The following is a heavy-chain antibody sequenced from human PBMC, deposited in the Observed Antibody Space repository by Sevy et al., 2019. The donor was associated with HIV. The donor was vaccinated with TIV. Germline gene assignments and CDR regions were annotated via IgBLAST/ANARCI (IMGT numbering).Heavy chain of an antibody. CDR3: STMVEDFDY. V-gene: IGHV3-73*01. CDR2: IRSKAQSYAT. J-gene: IGHJ4*02. Sequence: GGYLRLSCAASGFTFSGSPMHWVRQASGKGLEWVGRIRSKAQSYATEYITSVKGRFTISRDDSKNTAYLQMNSLKTADTAVYYCSTMVEDFDYWGQGTLVTVSS. D-gene: IGHD3-10*01. CDR1: GFTFSGSP.